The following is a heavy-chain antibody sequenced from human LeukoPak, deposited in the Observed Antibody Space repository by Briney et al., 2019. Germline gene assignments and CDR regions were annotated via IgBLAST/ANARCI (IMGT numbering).Heavy chain of an antibody. CDR1: GFTFSSYW. V-gene: IGHV3-7*01. Sequence: GGSLRLSCAASGFTFSSYWMSWVRQAPGKGLEWVANIKQGGSEKYYVDSVKGRFTISRDNAKNSLYLQMNSLRAEDTAVYYCARDQGFWSGYSDDAFDIWGQGTMVTVSS. CDR2: IKQGGSEK. D-gene: IGHD3-3*01. CDR3: ARDQGFWSGYSDDAFDI. J-gene: IGHJ3*02.